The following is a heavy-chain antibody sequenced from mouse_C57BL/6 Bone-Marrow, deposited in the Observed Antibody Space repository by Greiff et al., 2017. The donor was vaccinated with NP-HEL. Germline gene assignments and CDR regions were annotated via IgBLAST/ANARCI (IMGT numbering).Heavy chain of an antibody. V-gene: IGHV1-52*01. CDR2: IDPSDSET. J-gene: IGHJ1*03. CDR1: GYTFTSYW. Sequence: QVQLQQPGAELVRPGSSVKLSCKASGYTFTSYWMHWVKQRPIQGLEWIGNIDPSDSETHYNQKFKDKATLTVDKSSSTAYMQLSSLTSEDSAVYYGARSGKRGRYFEVGGTGTTVTVSA. CDR3: ARSGKRGRYFEV. D-gene: IGHD4-1*01.